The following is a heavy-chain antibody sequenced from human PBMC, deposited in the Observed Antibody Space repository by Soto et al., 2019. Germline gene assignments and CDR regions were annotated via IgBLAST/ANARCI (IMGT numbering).Heavy chain of an antibody. CDR3: ARDGGYSYGRRVHFDY. J-gene: IGHJ4*02. D-gene: IGHD5-18*01. CDR1: GYTFTSYY. V-gene: IGHV1-46*01. Sequence: QVQLVQSGAEVKKPGASVKVSCKASGYTFTSYYMHWVRQAPGQGLEWMGIINPSGGSTSYAQKFQGRVTMTRDTSTSTVYMELSSLRSEDTAVYYCARDGGYSYGRRVHFDYWGQGTLVTVSS. CDR2: INPSGGST.